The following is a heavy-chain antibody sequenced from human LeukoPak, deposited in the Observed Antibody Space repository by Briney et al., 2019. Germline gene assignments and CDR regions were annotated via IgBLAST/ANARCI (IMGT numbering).Heavy chain of an antibody. V-gene: IGHV3-72*01. CDR2: IIGKAHTYTA. CDR1: GFTLSDYY. D-gene: IGHD2-15*01. Sequence: PGGSLRLSCAASGFTLSDYYIAWVRQAPGKGLEWVGRIIGKAHTYTAEYVESVKGRITICRDDSKNSLYMQMNSLKIEDTAVYYCVRGYCSGATCYTFDPWGQGTLVSVSS. J-gene: IGHJ5*02. CDR3: VRGYCSGATCYTFDP.